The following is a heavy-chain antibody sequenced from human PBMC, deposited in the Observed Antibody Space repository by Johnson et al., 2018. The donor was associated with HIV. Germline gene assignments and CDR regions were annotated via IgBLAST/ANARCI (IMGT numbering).Heavy chain of an antibody. CDR1: GFTFSIYW. CDR2: INQDGSEN. Sequence: VQLVESGGGLVQSGGSLGLSCAATGFTFSIYWMAWVRQAPGKGLEWVANINQDGSENYYVDSVKGRFTISRDNAKNSLYLQMNSLRAEDTAVYYCARTPSLPCAFDIWGQGTMVTVSS. CDR3: ARTPSLPCAFDI. V-gene: IGHV3-7*02. J-gene: IGHJ3*02.